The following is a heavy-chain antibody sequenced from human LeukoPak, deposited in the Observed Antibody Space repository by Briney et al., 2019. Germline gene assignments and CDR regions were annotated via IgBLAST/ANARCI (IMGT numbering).Heavy chain of an antibody. V-gene: IGHV4-59*07. CDR2: IYYSGKT. CDR1: GGPISSYY. D-gene: IGHD3-10*01. Sequence: PSDPLSLLCTVSGGPISSYYWTWIRPPPGKGLAWIGYIYYSGKTKYNPSLKRRVTIAVDTSKNQLSLKMNAVTAADTAVYYCARTNRHFYGSGSNLAPWPVGMDVWGQGTTVTVSS. J-gene: IGHJ6*02. CDR3: ARTNRHFYGSGSNLAPWPVGMDV.